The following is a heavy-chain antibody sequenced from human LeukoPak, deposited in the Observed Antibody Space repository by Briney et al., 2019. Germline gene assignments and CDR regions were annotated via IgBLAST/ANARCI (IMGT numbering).Heavy chain of an antibody. V-gene: IGHV4-39*01. Sequence: SETLSLTCTVSSGSISTSNYYWGWVRQPPGKALEWIGNIFYSGSTYYSPSLKSRVTISLDTSRNQLSLKLNSVTAADTAVYYCARQLMIDYYYYYYYMDVWGRGTTVTISS. CDR2: IFYSGST. CDR1: SGSISTSNYY. CDR3: ARQLMIDYYYYYYYMDV. D-gene: IGHD3-22*01. J-gene: IGHJ6*03.